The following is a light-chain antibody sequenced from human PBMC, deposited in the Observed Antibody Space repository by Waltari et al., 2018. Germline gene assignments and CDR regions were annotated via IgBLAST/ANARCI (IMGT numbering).Light chain of an antibody. CDR1: ESIDSH. V-gene: IGKV3-11*01. CDR2: DAS. J-gene: IGKJ4*01. CDR3: QQRSYWPLT. Sequence: EIVLTQSPATLSLSPGERATLSRRASESIDSHLAWYQQKPGQAPSLLIYDASNRATGIPARFSGSRSGTDFTLTISSLDPEDFAVYYCQQRSYWPLTFGGGTKVEIK.